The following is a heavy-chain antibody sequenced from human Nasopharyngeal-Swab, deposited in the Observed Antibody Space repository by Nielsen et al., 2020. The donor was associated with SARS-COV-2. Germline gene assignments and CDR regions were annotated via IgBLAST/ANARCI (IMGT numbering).Heavy chain of an antibody. V-gene: IGHV3-7*03. J-gene: IGHJ3*02. CDR2: IKQDESEK. Sequence: VRQAPGKGLEWVANIKQDESEKYYVDSVKGRLTVSRDNAKKSLYLQMNSLRAEDTAVYYCAKDLLAGDAFDIWGQGTMVTVSS. CDR3: AKDLLAGDAFDI. D-gene: IGHD2-21*01.